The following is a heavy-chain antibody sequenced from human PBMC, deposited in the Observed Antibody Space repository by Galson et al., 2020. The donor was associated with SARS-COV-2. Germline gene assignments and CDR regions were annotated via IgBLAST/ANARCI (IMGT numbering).Heavy chain of an antibody. CDR2: IWYDGSNK. Sequence: PGRSLRLSCAASGFTFSSYGMHWVRQAPGKGLEWVAVIWYDGSNKYYADSVKGRFTISRDNSKNTLYLQMNSLRAEDTAVYYCCSEPYYYYGMDVWGQGTTVTVSS. V-gene: IGHV3-33*01. CDR3: CSEPYYYYGMDV. CDR1: GFTFSSYG. D-gene: IGHD3-10*02. J-gene: IGHJ6*02.